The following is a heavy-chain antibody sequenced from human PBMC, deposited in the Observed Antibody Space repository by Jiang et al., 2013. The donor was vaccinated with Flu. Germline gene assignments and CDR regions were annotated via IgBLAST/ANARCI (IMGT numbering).Heavy chain of an antibody. CDR3: ARGAPPPLYHYYYGMDV. CDR1: GGSISSSSYY. V-gene: IGHV4-39*07. CDR2: IYYSGRT. J-gene: IGHJ6*02. Sequence: PGLVKPSETLSLTCTVSGGSISSSSYYWGWIRQPPGKGLEWIGSIYYSGRTYYNPSLRSRVTISIDTSKNQFSLKVTSVTAADTAVYFCARGAPPPLYHYYYGMDVWGQGTTVTVSS.